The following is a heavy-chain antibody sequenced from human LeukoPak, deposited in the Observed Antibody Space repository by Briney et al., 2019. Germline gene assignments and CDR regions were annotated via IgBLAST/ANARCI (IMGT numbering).Heavy chain of an antibody. CDR3: ARGPKSVVVLPAATDTNNWFDP. Sequence: GASVKVSCKASGGTFSSYAISWVRQAPGQGLEWMGGIIPIFGTANYAQKFQGRVTITTDESTTTAYMELSSLRSEDTAVYYCARGPKSVVVLPAATDTNNWFDPWGQGTLVTVSS. CDR2: IIPIFGTA. CDR1: GGTFSSYA. V-gene: IGHV1-69*05. D-gene: IGHD2-2*01. J-gene: IGHJ5*02.